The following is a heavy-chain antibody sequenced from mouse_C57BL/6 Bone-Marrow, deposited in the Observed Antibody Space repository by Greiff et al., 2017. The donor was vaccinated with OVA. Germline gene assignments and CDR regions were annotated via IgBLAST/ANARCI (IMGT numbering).Heavy chain of an antibody. D-gene: IGHD3-3*01. Sequence: VQLKESGPVLVKPGASVKMSCKASGYTFTDYYMNWVKQSHGKSLEWIGVINPYNGGTSYNQKFKGKSTLTVDKSSSTVYMELKSLTSEDSAVYYCARSRAPDYWGQGTTLTVSS. J-gene: IGHJ2*01. V-gene: IGHV1-19*01. CDR2: INPYNGGT. CDR3: ARSRAPDY. CDR1: GYTFTDYY.